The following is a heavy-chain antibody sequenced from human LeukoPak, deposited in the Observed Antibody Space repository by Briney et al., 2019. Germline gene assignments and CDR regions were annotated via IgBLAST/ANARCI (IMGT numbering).Heavy chain of an antibody. D-gene: IGHD6-25*01. Sequence: PGGSLRLSCAASGFTCSNYGMNWLRQAPGKGLEWVTAISASGGNTYYADSVKGRFTISRDNAKDTLYLQMNSLRAEDTALYYCAKERASRLPFDYWGQGTLVTASS. V-gene: IGHV3-23*01. CDR1: GFTCSNYG. CDR3: AKERASRLPFDY. CDR2: ISASGGNT. J-gene: IGHJ4*02.